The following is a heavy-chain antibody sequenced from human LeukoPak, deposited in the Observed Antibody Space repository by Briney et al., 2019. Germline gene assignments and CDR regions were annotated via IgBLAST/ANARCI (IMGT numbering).Heavy chain of an antibody. V-gene: IGHV4-30-4*01. CDR2: IYYSGST. J-gene: IGHJ4*02. D-gene: IGHD1-14*01. Sequence: PSQTLSLTCAVSGDSISSDEYLWSWLRQPPGKGLEWIGYIYYSGSTYYNPSLKSRVTISIDTSKNHFSLKLSSVTAADTAVYYCARTVYTYFDYWGQGTLVTVSS. CDR3: ARTVYTYFDY. CDR1: GDSISSDEYL.